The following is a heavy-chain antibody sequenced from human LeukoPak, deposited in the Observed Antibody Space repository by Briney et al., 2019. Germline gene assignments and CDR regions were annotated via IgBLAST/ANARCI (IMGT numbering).Heavy chain of an antibody. Sequence: GGSLRLSCAASGFTFSSYSMNWVRQAPGKGLEWVAVISYDGSNKYYADSVKGRFTISRDNSKNTLYLQMNSLRAEDTAVYYCAKEGTYGSSGYYPLGYYYYGMDVWGQGTTVTVSS. D-gene: IGHD3-22*01. J-gene: IGHJ6*02. CDR1: GFTFSSYS. CDR2: ISYDGSNK. CDR3: AKEGTYGSSGYYPLGYYYYGMDV. V-gene: IGHV3-30*18.